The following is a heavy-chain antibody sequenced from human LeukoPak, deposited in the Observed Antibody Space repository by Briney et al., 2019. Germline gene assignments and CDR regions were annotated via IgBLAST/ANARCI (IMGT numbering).Heavy chain of an antibody. V-gene: IGHV4-39*07. CDR1: GGSISSGGYC. CDR2: ICSGGNT. CDR3: ARYSGSYKVFDY. J-gene: IGHJ4*02. Sequence: SETVSLTCTVSGGSISSGGYCRVWIRQPPGKGLEWIGGICSGGNTYYNPSLKSRVTISVDTSKNQFSLNLSSVTAADTAVYFCARYSGSYKVFDYWGQGTLVTVSS. D-gene: IGHD1-26*01.